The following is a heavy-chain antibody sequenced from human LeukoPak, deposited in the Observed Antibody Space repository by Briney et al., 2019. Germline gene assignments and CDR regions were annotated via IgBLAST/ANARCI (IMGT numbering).Heavy chain of an antibody. Sequence: GGSLRLSCAASGFTFSSYAMHWVRQAPGKGLEWVAFIRYDGSNKYYAASVKGRFTISRDNSKNTLNLQMNSLRAEDTAVYYCAKDPTHFRVWDDYDSNVLNSWGQGTLVTVSS. CDR2: IRYDGSNK. CDR3: AKDPTHFRVWDDYDSNVLNS. J-gene: IGHJ4*02. V-gene: IGHV3-30*02. D-gene: IGHD3-22*01. CDR1: GFTFSSYA.